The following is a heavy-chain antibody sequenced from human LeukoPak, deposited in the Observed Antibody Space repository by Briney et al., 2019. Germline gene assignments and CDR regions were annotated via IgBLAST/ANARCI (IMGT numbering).Heavy chain of an antibody. D-gene: IGHD3-10*01. V-gene: IGHV4-34*01. J-gene: IGHJ4*02. Sequence: SETLSLTCAVYGGSFSGYYWSWIRQPPGKGLEWIGEINHSGSTNYNPSLKSRVTISVDTSKNQFSLKLSSVTAADTAVYYCARGSYYYGSGSYYSSKYYFDYWGQGTLVTVSS. CDR3: ARGSYYYGSGSYYSSKYYFDY. CDR2: INHSGST. CDR1: GGSFSGYY.